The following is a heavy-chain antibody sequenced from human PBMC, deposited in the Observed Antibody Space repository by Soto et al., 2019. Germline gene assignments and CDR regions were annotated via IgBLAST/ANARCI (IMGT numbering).Heavy chain of an antibody. D-gene: IGHD6-13*01. Sequence: PSETLSLTCTVSGGSISSYYWSWIRQPPGKGLEWIGYIYYSGSTNHNPSLKSRVTISVDTSKNQFSLKLSSVTAADTAVYYCASGSSSWYVDYWGQGTLVTVSS. V-gene: IGHV4-59*01. J-gene: IGHJ4*02. CDR2: IYYSGST. CDR3: ASGSSSWYVDY. CDR1: GGSISSYY.